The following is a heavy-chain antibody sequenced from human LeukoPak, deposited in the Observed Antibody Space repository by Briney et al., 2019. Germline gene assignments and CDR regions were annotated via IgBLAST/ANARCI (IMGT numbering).Heavy chain of an antibody. CDR1: GGSFSGYY. V-gene: IGHV4-34*01. Sequence: SETLSLTCAVYGGSFSGYYWSWIRQPPGKGLEWIGDINHIGSTNYNPSLKSRVTISVDTSKNQFSLKLSSVTAADTAVYYCARRTDCSSTSCYRTSYYGMDVWGQGTTVTVSS. CDR3: ARRTDCSSTSCYRTSYYGMDV. J-gene: IGHJ6*02. CDR2: INHIGST. D-gene: IGHD2-2*01.